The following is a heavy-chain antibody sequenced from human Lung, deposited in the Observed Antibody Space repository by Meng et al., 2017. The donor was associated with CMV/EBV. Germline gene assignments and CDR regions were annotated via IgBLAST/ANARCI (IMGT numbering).Heavy chain of an antibody. J-gene: IGHJ4*02. CDR3: ASFPPPGKQWLVTDY. Sequence: QVQLQGSGPGLGKPSGTLSLPCAVSGGSISSSNWWSWVRQPPGRGLEWIGEIYHSGSTNYNPSLKSRVTISVDKSKNQFSLKLSSVTAADTAVYYCASFPPPGKQWLVTDYWGQGTLVTVSS. CDR2: IYHSGST. CDR1: GGSISSSNW. D-gene: IGHD6-19*01. V-gene: IGHV4-4*02.